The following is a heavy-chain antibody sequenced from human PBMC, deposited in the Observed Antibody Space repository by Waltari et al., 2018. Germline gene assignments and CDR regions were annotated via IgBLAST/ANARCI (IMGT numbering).Heavy chain of an antibody. D-gene: IGHD4-17*01. CDR1: GYSISSGYY. J-gene: IGHJ4*02. V-gene: IGHV4-38-2*02. Sequence: QVQLQESGPGLVKPSETLSLTCAVSGYSISSGYYWGWIRQPPGKGLEWIGSIYHSGSTYYNPSLKSRVTISVDTSKNQFSLKLSSVTAADTAVYYCAREAHTHGDYDYWGQGTLVTVSS. CDR2: IYHSGST. CDR3: AREAHTHGDYDY.